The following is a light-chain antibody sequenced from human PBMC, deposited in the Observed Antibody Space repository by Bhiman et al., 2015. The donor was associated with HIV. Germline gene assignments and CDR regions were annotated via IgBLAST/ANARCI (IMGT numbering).Light chain of an antibody. Sequence: QSVLTQPPSVSAAPGQKVTISCSGSSSNIGNNYVSWYQQLPGTAPKLLIYENTKRPSGIPDRFSGSESGTSATLGITGLQTGDEGDYYCGTWDRSLSAGGVFGTGTKVTVL. V-gene: IGLV1-51*02. J-gene: IGLJ1*01. CDR2: ENT. CDR3: GTWDRSLSAGGV. CDR1: SSNIGNNY.